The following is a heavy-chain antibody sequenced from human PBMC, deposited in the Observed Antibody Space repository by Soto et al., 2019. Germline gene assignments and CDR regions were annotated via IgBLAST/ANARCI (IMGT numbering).Heavy chain of an antibody. D-gene: IGHD4-17*01. CDR3: ASDYGDYVGADY. V-gene: IGHV3-30-3*01. Sequence: QVQLVESGGGVVQPGRSLRLSCAASGFTFSSYAMHWVRQAPGKGLEWVAVISYDGSNKYYADSVKGRFTISRDNSKNTLYLQMNSLRAEDTAVYYSASDYGDYVGADYWVQGTLVTVSS. CDR2: ISYDGSNK. CDR1: GFTFSSYA. J-gene: IGHJ4*02.